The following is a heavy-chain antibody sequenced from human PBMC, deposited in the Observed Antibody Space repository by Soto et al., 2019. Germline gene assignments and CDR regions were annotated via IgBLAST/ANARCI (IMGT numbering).Heavy chain of an antibody. Sequence: LRLSCSASGFTFSTYWMSWVRQAPGKGLEWVANIKQDGSEKYYVDSVRGRFTISRDTAKNSLYLQMNSLRAEDTAVYYCARAYYYDSSGFSPGGYWGQGTLVTVSS. CDR3: ARAYYYDSSGFSPGGY. D-gene: IGHD3-22*01. V-gene: IGHV3-7*01. CDR2: IKQDGSEK. CDR1: GFTFSTYW. J-gene: IGHJ4*02.